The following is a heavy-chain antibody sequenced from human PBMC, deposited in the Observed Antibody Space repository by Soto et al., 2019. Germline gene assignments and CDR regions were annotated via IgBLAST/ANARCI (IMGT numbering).Heavy chain of an antibody. J-gene: IGHJ4*02. Sequence: PGGSLRLSCAASGFTLSGYAMDWVRQAPGKGLEYVSGISSNGVNTYYANSVQGRFTISRDNSKNTLYLQMNSLRAEDTAVYYCAQGGSGSYFLLYYFDYWGQGTLVTVSS. CDR2: ISSNGVNT. CDR1: GFTLSGYA. D-gene: IGHD3-10*01. CDR3: AQGGSGSYFLLYYFDY. V-gene: IGHV3-64*04.